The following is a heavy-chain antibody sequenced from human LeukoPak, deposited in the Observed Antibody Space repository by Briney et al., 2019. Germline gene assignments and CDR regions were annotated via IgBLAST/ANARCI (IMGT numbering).Heavy chain of an antibody. Sequence: AGGSLRLSCATSGFIFSRYWMSWVRQAPGKGLEWVAAISGRGGDTFYADSVKGRFTFSRDNSKNTMFLQMNSLRAEDTALYYCAKEARDILTHYYWGSQFDYWGQGTLVIVSS. CDR3: AKEARDILTHYYWGSQFDY. CDR2: ISGRGGDT. CDR1: GFIFSRYW. J-gene: IGHJ4*02. D-gene: IGHD3-9*01. V-gene: IGHV3-23*01.